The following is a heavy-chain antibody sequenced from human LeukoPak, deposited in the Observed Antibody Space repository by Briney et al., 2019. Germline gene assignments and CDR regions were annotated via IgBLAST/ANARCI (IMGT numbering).Heavy chain of an antibody. J-gene: IGHJ3*02. CDR3: ARDYSSSWYGDAFDI. CDR2: INSDGGST. Sequence: GGSLRLSCAASGFTFSSYWMHWVRQAPGKGLVWVSRINSDGGSTSYADSVKGRFTISRDNAKNTLYLQMNSLRAEDTAVYYCARDYSSSWYGDAFDIWGQGTMVTVSS. CDR1: GFTFSSYW. D-gene: IGHD6-13*01. V-gene: IGHV3-74*01.